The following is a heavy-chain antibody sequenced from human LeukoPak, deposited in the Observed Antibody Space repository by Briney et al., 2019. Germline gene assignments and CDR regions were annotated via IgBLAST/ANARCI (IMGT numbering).Heavy chain of an antibody. CDR1: GFTFSSYS. CDR3: AKGACSGGSCYSSRDYYYGMDV. Sequence: GGSLRLSCAASGFTFSSYSMNWVRQAPGKGLEWVSSISSSSSYIYYADSVKGRFTISRDNSKNTLYLQMNSLRAEDTAVYYCAKGACSGGSCYSSRDYYYGMDVWGQGTTVTVSS. CDR2: ISSSSSYI. D-gene: IGHD2-15*01. J-gene: IGHJ6*02. V-gene: IGHV3-21*04.